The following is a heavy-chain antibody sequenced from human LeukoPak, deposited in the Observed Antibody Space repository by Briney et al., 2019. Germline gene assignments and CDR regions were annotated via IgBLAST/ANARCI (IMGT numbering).Heavy chain of an antibody. V-gene: IGHV3-33*01. CDR1: GFTFSSYG. CDR2: IWYDGSNK. CDR3: AREGNDRAGFDY. J-gene: IGHJ4*02. Sequence: PGRSLRLSCAASGFTFSSYGMHWVRQAPGKGLEWVAVIWYDGSNKYYADSVKGRFTISRDNSKNTLYLQMNSLRAEDTAVYYCAREGNDRAGFDYWGQGTLVTVSS. D-gene: IGHD1-1*01.